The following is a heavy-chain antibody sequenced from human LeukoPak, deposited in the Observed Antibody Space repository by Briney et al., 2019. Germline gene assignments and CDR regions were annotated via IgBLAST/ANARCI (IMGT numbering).Heavy chain of an antibody. CDR1: VGSLSSGSYY. CDR3: ARGSRGYSYG. Sequence: SEPLSLTCTVSVGSLSSGSYYGRWIPQPPGKGLEWIGYIYYSGSTNYNPSLKSRVTISVDTSKNQFSLKLSSVTAADTAVYYCARGSRGYSYGWGQGTLVTVSS. D-gene: IGHD5-18*01. J-gene: IGHJ4*02. V-gene: IGHV4-61*01. CDR2: IYYSGST.